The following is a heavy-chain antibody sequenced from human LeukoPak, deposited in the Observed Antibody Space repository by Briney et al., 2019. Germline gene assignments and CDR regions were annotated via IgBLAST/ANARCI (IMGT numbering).Heavy chain of an antibody. CDR1: GDTFSRYD. D-gene: IGHD2-8*01. V-gene: IGHV1-8*01. J-gene: IGHJ5*02. CDR3: ATNSRTATFVDP. CDR2: MNPDSGIT. Sequence: ASVKVSCKTSGDTFSRYDINWVRQATGQGLEWLGYMNPDSGITGYPQKFQGRVTMTRNTSISTAYMELSSLRSEDKAIYFCATNSRTATFVDPWGQGTLVTVSS.